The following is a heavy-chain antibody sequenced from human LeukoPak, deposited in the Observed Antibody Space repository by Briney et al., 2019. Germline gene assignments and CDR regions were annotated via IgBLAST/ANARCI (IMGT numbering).Heavy chain of an antibody. CDR2: IYSGGST. J-gene: IGHJ4*02. CDR3: ARGRGYSGYDHFDY. CDR1: GFTVSSNY. D-gene: IGHD5-12*01. Sequence: GGSLRLSCAASGFTVSSNYMSWVRQAPGKGLEWASVIYSGGSTYYADSVKGRFTISRDNSKNTLYLQMNSLRAEDTAVYYCARGRGYSGYDHFDYWGQGTLVTVSS. V-gene: IGHV3-53*01.